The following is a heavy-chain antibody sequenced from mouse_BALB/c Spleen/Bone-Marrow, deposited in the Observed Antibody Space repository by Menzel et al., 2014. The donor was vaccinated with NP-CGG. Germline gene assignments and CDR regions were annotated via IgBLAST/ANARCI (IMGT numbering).Heavy chain of an antibody. Sequence: DVQLQESGPDLVKPSQPLSLTCTVTGYSITSGYGWHWIRQFPGNKLEWMGYIHYRGSTDYNPSLKSRISITRDTSKNQFSLQLNSVTTEDTATYYCTRETTAVADFDYWGQGATLTVAS. CDR3: TRETTAVADFDY. J-gene: IGHJ2*01. V-gene: IGHV3-1*02. D-gene: IGHD1-1*01. CDR2: IHYRGST. CDR1: GYSITSGYG.